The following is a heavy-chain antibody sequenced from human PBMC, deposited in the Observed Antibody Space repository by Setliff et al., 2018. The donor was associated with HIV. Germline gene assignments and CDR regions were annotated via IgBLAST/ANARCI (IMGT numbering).Heavy chain of an antibody. CDR3: ARDQSSSWTTGLDY. D-gene: IGHD6-13*01. CDR2: INWNGASV. J-gene: IGHJ4*02. CDR1: GFTFSSYS. V-gene: IGHV3-20*04. Sequence: GGSLRLSCAASGFTFSSYSMNWARQAPGKGLEWVSGINWNGASVGYADSVKGRFTISRDNAKNTLYLQMNSLRAEDTALYYCARDQSSSWTTGLDYWGQGALVTVSS.